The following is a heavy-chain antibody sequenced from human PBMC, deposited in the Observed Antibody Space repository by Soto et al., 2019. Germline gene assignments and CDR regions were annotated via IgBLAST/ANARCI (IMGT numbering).Heavy chain of an antibody. CDR2: IWFDGSNK. CDR1: GFSFDTYV. V-gene: IGHV3-33*01. CDR3: ARDNYAYSPLASDYYYGVDV. Sequence: PGGSLRLSCAASGFSFDTYVIHWVRQAPGKGLEWVALIWFDGSNKYYADSVRGRFTISRDNSKNMLFLQMNSLTADDTAVYYCARDNYAYSPLASDYYYGVDVWGQGTAVTVSS. J-gene: IGHJ6*02. D-gene: IGHD4-4*01.